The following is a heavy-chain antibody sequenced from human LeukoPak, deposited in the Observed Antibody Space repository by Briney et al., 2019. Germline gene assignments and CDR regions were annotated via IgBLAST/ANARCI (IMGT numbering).Heavy chain of an antibody. V-gene: IGHV4-4*02. D-gene: IGHD3-10*01. CDR1: GGSINSNNW. CDR2: MFYSGST. J-gene: IGHJ4*02. CDR3: ARGVLVAGSSHSDY. Sequence: SETLSLTCAVSGGSINSNNWWSWVRQPPGKGLEWIGDMFYSGSTNYNPSLKSRVTISVDTSKNQFSLKLSSVTAADTAVYYCARGVLVAGSSHSDYWGQGTLVTVSS.